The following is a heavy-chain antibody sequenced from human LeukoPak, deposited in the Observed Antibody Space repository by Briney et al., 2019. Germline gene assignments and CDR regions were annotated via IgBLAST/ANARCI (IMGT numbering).Heavy chain of an antibody. Sequence: GGSLRLSCAAFGFTFSSYSMNWVRQAPGKGLEWVSSISSSSSYIYYADSVKGRFTISRDNAKNSLYLQMNSLRAEDTAVYYCARVHYYDSSGYDLGPAFDYWGQGTLVTVSS. J-gene: IGHJ4*02. V-gene: IGHV3-21*01. CDR1: GFTFSSYS. D-gene: IGHD3-22*01. CDR3: ARVHYYDSSGYDLGPAFDY. CDR2: ISSSSSYI.